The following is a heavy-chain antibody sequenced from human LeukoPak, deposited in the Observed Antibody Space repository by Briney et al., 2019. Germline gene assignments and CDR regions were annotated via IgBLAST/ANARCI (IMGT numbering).Heavy chain of an antibody. CDR3: ARDVGYCNGGSCYRSFAS. CDR2: ISTGSAVI. V-gene: IGHV3-48*01. CDR1: GFTFSLFS. D-gene: IGHD2-15*01. Sequence: GGSLRLSCAASGFTFSLFSMSWVRQAPGKGLEWGSYISTGSAVIYYADSVRGRFTISRDDARNSVSLQMNSLRADDTAVYYCARDVGYCNGGSCYRSFASWGQGTLVTVSS. J-gene: IGHJ5*01.